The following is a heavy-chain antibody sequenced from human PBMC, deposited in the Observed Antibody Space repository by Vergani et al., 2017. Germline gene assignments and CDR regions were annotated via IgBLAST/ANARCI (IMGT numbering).Heavy chain of an antibody. V-gene: IGHV4-31*03. D-gene: IGHD3-22*01. CDR3: ARMGGYDEGDAFRIGYFDS. CDR2: IYSTGST. J-gene: IGHJ4*02. CDR1: GDSISSGVYY. Sequence: QVQLQESGPGLVKPSQTLSLTCSVSGDSISSGVYYWNWIRQHPGKGLEWIGYIYSTGSTHHNPSLRSRINRSVDTSKNQFSLKLNSVTAADTAMYYCARMGGYDEGDAFRIGYFDSWGPGILVTGSS.